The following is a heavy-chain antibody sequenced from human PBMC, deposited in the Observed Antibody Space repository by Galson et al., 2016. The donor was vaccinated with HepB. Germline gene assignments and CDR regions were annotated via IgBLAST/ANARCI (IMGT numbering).Heavy chain of an antibody. CDR1: GIVVSSTH. Sequence: SLRLSCAASGIVVSSTHFSWVRQTPGKGLEWVSRIKTDGTYADSLEGRFITTRDNAKNTLYLEMNSLRAEDTAVYFCARDGLGAFDLWGQGTLVTVSS. D-gene: IGHD3-16*01. J-gene: IGHJ4*02. V-gene: IGHV3-74*01. CDR3: ARDGLGAFDL. CDR2: IKTDGT.